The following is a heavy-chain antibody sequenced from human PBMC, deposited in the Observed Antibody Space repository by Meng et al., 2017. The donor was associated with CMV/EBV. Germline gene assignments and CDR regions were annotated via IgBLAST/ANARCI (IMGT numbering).Heavy chain of an antibody. V-gene: IGHV1-69*10. CDR3: ASTNRPPGAEEDAFDI. D-gene: IGHD1-26*01. J-gene: IGHJ3*02. Sequence: SVKVSCKASGGTFSSYAISWVRQAPGQGLEWMGGIIPILGIANYAQKFQGRVTITADKSTSTAYMELSSLRSEDTAVYYCASTNRPPGAEEDAFDIWGQGTVVTVSS. CDR2: IIPILGIA. CDR1: GGTFSSYA.